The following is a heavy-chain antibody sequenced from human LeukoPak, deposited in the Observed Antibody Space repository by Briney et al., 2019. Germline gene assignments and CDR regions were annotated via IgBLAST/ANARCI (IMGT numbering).Heavy chain of an antibody. CDR3: ARDVDGYNALDC. Sequence: SETLSLTCTVSGGSISSYYWSWIRQPPGKGLEWIGYIYYSGSTNYNPSLKSRVTISVDMSKNQFSLKLSSVTAADTAVYYCARDVDGYNALDCWGQGTLVTVSS. CDR1: GGSISSYY. D-gene: IGHD5-24*01. V-gene: IGHV4-59*01. J-gene: IGHJ4*02. CDR2: IYYSGST.